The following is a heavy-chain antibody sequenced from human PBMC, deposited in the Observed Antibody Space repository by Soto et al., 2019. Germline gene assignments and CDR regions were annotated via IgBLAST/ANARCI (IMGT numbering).Heavy chain of an antibody. Sequence: QLQLQESGSGLVKPSQTLSLTCAVSGGSINSGTYSWNWIRQPPGKGLEWIGNIYHSGSTYYNPSLQSRVTLSVDRSRNQFSLKSRSVSAADTAVYYCASSPYHFLSGRHGGCLDPWGQGTLVTVSS. V-gene: IGHV4-30-2*01. J-gene: IGHJ5*02. D-gene: IGHD3-3*01. CDR2: IYHSGST. CDR1: GGSINSGTYS. CDR3: ASSPYHFLSGRHGGCLDP.